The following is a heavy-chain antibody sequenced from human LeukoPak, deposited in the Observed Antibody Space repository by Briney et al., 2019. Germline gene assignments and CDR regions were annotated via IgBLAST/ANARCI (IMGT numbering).Heavy chain of an antibody. CDR1: GGSVTSASYY. D-gene: IGHD3-16*02. CDR3: ASFMITFGGVISPDGAFDI. V-gene: IGHV4-39*07. J-gene: IGHJ3*02. Sequence: SETLSLTCTVSGGSVTSASYYWGWIRQPPGKGLEWIGEINHSGSTNYNPSLKSRVTISVDTSKNQFSLKLSSVTAADTAVYYCASFMITFGGVISPDGAFDIWGQGTMVTVSS. CDR2: INHSGST.